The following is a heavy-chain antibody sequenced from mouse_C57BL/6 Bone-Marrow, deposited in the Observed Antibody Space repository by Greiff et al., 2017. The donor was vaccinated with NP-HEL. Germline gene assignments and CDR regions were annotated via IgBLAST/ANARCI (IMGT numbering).Heavy chain of an antibody. V-gene: IGHV1-69*01. CDR3: ARTGYGSSFDY. Sequence: VKLMESGAELVMPGASVKLSCKASGYTFTSYWMHWVKQRPGQGLEWIGEIDPSDSYTNYNQKFKGKSTLTVDKSSSTAYMQLSSLTSEDSAVYYCARTGYGSSFDYWGQGTTLTVSS. CDR1: GYTFTSYW. J-gene: IGHJ2*01. D-gene: IGHD1-1*01. CDR2: IDPSDSYT.